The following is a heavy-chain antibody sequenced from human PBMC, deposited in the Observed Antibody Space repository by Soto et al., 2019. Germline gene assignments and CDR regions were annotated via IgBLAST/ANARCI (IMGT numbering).Heavy chain of an antibody. Sequence: GSLRLSCAASGFTFSSYAMHWVRQAPGKGLEWVAVISYDGSNKYYADSVKGRFTISRDNSKNTLYLQMNSLRAEDTAVYYCARGPFVAYYDSSGYPGYYGMDVWGQGTTVTVSS. CDR3: ARGPFVAYYDSSGYPGYYGMDV. V-gene: IGHV3-30-3*01. J-gene: IGHJ6*02. D-gene: IGHD3-22*01. CDR2: ISYDGSNK. CDR1: GFTFSSYA.